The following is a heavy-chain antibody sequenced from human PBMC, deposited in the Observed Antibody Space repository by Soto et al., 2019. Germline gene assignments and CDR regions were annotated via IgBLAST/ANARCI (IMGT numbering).Heavy chain of an antibody. Sequence: QVQLVESGGDLVQPGGSLRLSCAASGLTFSDYYMSWIRQTPGKGLEWVSHIGAGTGYTNYADSVKGRFTISRDKVKKSLFQEMNSLRAEDTAVYYCAYFPYPSGYPYYRMDVWGQGTTVTVSS. CDR3: AYFPYPSGYPYYRMDV. D-gene: IGHD6-25*01. V-gene: IGHV3-11*06. J-gene: IGHJ6*02. CDR2: IGAGTGYT. CDR1: GLTFSDYY.